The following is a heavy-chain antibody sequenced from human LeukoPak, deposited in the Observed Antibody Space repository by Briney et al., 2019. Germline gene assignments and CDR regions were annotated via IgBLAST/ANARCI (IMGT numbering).Heavy chain of an antibody. D-gene: IGHD3-3*01. Sequence: GGSLRLSCAASGFTFSSYSMNWVRQAPGKGLEWVSYISSSSSTIYYADSVKGRFTISRDNAKNSLYLQMNSLRAEDTAVYYCAREPYDFWSGYLDYWGQGTLVTVSS. J-gene: IGHJ4*02. CDR3: AREPYDFWSGYLDY. CDR1: GFTFSSYS. CDR2: ISSSSSTI. V-gene: IGHV3-48*01.